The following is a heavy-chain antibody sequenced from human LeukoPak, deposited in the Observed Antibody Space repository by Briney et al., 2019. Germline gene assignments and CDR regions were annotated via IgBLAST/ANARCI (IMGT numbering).Heavy chain of an antibody. D-gene: IGHD3-10*01. V-gene: IGHV4-59*12. J-gene: IGHJ4*02. CDR1: GGSISSYY. Sequence: SETLSLTCTVSGGSISSYYWSWIRQPPGKGLEWIGYINHSGSTYYYPSLKSRVTISVDRSKNQFSLKLSSVTAADTAVYYCARGRFGGKIDYWGQGTLVTVSS. CDR2: INHSGST. CDR3: ARGRFGGKIDY.